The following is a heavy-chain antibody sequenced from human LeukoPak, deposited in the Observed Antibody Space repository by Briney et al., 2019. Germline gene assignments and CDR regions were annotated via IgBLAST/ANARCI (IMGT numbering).Heavy chain of an antibody. Sequence: PGGSMSLSCAASRFTFSMYAMHWARQAPGEGREWVSGTSASGANTYHDDSVKGRSNIARDNSKNEMYRQMSSLRAENTAVYHGAKGRKSYYYCLDAWGQGTTVTVSS. V-gene: IGHV3-23*01. D-gene: IGHD1-14*01. J-gene: IGHJ6*02. CDR1: RFTFSMYA. CDR2: TSASGANT. CDR3: AKGRKSYYYCLDA.